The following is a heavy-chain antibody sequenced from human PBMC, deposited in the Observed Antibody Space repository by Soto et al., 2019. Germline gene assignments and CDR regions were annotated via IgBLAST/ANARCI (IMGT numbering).Heavy chain of an antibody. CDR3: ARDPGGSSWYNY. CDR1: GFTVSSNY. CDR2: IYSGGST. V-gene: IGHV3-53*01. J-gene: IGHJ4*02. Sequence: GGSLRLSCAASGFTVSSNYMSWVRQAPGKGLEWVSVIYSGGSTYYADSVKGRFTISRDNSKNTLYLQMNSLRAEDTAVYYCARDPGGSSWYNYWGQGTLVTVSS. D-gene: IGHD6-13*01.